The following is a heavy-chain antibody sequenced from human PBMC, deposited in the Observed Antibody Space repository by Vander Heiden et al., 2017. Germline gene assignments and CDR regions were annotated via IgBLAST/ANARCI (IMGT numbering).Heavy chain of an antibody. D-gene: IGHD1-1*01. CDR1: GLIVDKKY. V-gene: IGHV3-53*01. J-gene: IGHJ3*01. CDR3: ARDGI. Sequence: EVKVAESGGGLIQHGGSVRLTCSAAGLIVDKKYITWNPTASGQGLEWVARRESGGYTYYADSVKGRVTTSRDNYRDRLYLQMNRLRVESTAVYYCARDGIWVQVTLVTVS. CDR2: RESGGYT.